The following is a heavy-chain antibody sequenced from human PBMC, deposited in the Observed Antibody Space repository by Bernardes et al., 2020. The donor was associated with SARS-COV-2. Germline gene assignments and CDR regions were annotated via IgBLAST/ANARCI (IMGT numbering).Heavy chain of an antibody. CDR1: DDAIRSGSFY. V-gene: IGHV4-61*02. CDR3: ARDGRISVPGTDYFDF. D-gene: IGHD6-19*01. CDR2: ISASGNT. Sequence: SETLSLTCAVSDDAIRSGSFYWSWIRQPAGKGLEWVGRISASGNTNYNPSLKSRVTMSVDTSKNQFSLKLTSVTAADTAVYYCARDGRISVPGTDYFDFWGQGILVTVSS. J-gene: IGHJ4*02.